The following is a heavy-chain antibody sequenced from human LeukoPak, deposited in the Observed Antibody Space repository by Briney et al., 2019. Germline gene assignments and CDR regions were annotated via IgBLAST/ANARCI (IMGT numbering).Heavy chain of an antibody. CDR3: ARQVGYSTSWYGRFDP. V-gene: IGHV1-2*06. Sequence: ASVKVSCKASGNTFTGYYIHWVRQAPGQGLEWMGRTNFNSGGTDYAQKFQGTVTMTRDTSTNTVYMEMTRLKSDDTAMSYCARQVGYSTSWYGRFDPWGQATLVTVSS. CDR2: TNFNSGGT. D-gene: IGHD6-13*01. J-gene: IGHJ5*02. CDR1: GNTFTGYY.